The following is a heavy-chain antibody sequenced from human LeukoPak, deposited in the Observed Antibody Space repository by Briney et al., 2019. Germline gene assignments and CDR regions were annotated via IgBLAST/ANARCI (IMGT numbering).Heavy chain of an antibody. CDR3: ARWAMLSTYYYDSSGYYPPYYYGMDV. CDR1: GGSFSGYY. J-gene: IGHJ6*02. V-gene: IGHV4-34*01. CDR2: INHSGST. D-gene: IGHD3-22*01. Sequence: SETLSLTCAVYGGSFSGYYWSWIRQPPGKGLEWTGEINHSGSTNYNPSLKSRVTISVDTSKNQFSLKLSSVTAADTAVYYCARWAMLSTYYYDSSGYYPPYYYGMDVWGQGTTVTVSS.